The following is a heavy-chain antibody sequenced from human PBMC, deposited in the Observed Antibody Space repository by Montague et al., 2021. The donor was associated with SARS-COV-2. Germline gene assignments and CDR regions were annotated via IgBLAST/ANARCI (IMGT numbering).Heavy chain of an antibody. CDR3: ARSQDCSTTSCHFDY. J-gene: IGHJ4*02. V-gene: IGHV4-38-2*02. D-gene: IGHD2-2*01. Sequence: SETLSLTCTVSGYSISSGYYWGWIRQPPGKGLEWIGSIYHSGSTXXNPXXXSRVTISVDASKNQFSLKLSSVTAADTAVYCCARSQDCSTTSCHFDYWGQGTLVTVSS. CDR1: GYSISSGYY. CDR2: IYHSGST.